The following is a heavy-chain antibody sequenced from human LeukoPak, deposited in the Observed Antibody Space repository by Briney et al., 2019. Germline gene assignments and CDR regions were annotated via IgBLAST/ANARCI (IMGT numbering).Heavy chain of an antibody. CDR2: VNEGGENT. CDR3: ARDRFDAFDI. J-gene: IGHJ3*02. Sequence: GGSLRLSCAASGFTFSSYGMTWVRQAPGRGLEWVSTVNEGGENTHYADSVKGRFTISRDNAKNSLYLQMNSLRAEDTAVYYCARDRFDAFDIWGQGTMVTVSS. CDR1: GFTFSSYG. V-gene: IGHV3-21*01.